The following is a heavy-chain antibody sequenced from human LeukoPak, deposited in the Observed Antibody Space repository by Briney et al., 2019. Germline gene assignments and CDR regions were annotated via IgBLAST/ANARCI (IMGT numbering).Heavy chain of an antibody. J-gene: IGHJ4*02. Sequence: SETLSLTCTVSGGSLSGYFWRWLRQPPGKGLEWVGYIYYIGSTNYNPPLKRRVTISVKTSKNNFLLTQYSVSAAHRPVFLFPRGFYSAGLFEFWGQGTLITVSS. CDR3: PRGFYSAGLFEF. V-gene: IGHV4-59*01. D-gene: IGHD4-11*01. CDR1: GGSLSGYF. CDR2: IYYIGST.